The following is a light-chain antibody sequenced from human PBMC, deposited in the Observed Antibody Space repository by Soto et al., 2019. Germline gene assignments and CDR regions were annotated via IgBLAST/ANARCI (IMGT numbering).Light chain of an antibody. CDR3: CSYARGSRA. Sequence: QSALTQPASVSGSPGQSITISCTGTSSDVGGYNFVSWFQQHPGKAPKLMISEVSNRPSGVSHRFSGSKSGNTASLTISGLQAEDEADYYCCSYARGSRAFGGGTKVTVL. CDR2: EVS. V-gene: IGLV2-14*01. CDR1: SSDVGGYNF. J-gene: IGLJ3*02.